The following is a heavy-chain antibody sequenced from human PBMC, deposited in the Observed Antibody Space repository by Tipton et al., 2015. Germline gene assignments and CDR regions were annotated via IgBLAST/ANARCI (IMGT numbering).Heavy chain of an antibody. Sequence: TLSLTCTVSGGSIGSHFWSWIRQPPGKGLEWIGHTHYTGDTNYNPALKSRVTISLDTSKNQFSLKLNSVTAADTAVYYCARGLLLWFGMSDYWGRGTLVTVSS. CDR3: ARGLLLWFGMSDY. J-gene: IGHJ4*02. V-gene: IGHV4-59*08. D-gene: IGHD3-10*01. CDR2: THYTGDT. CDR1: GGSIGSHF.